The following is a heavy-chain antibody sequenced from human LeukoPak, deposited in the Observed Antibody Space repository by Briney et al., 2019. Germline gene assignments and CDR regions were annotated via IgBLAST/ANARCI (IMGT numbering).Heavy chain of an antibody. Sequence: PGGSLRLSCRASGITASNDYIAWVRQARGTGLEWVSVIYAAGSTFYADSVRGRFTISRDKLRNTVFLQMNSLRVEDTAIYFCARFGNALDYWGQGTLVAVSS. CDR1: GITASNDY. D-gene: IGHD1-14*01. V-gene: IGHV3-53*01. J-gene: IGHJ4*02. CDR3: ARFGNALDY. CDR2: IYAAGST.